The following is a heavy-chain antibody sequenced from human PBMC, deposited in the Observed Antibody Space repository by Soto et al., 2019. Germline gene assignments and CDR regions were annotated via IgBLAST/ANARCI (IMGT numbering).Heavy chain of an antibody. Sequence: PGGSLRLSCAASGFTFSSYAMSWVRQAPGKGLEWVSAISGSGGSTYYADSVKGRFTISRDNSKNTLYLQMNSLRAEDTAVYYCAKGRSSSSWPKQNYYYYYMDVWGKGTTVTV. CDR3: AKGRSSSSWPKQNYYYYYMDV. CDR1: GFTFSSYA. V-gene: IGHV3-23*01. J-gene: IGHJ6*03. D-gene: IGHD6-13*01. CDR2: ISGSGGST.